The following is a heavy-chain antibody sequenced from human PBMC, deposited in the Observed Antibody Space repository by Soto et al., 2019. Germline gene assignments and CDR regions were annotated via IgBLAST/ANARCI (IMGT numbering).Heavy chain of an antibody. Sequence: QVQLVQSGAEVKKPGSSVKVSCEASGGTFSSYAISWVRQAPGQGLEWMGGIIPIFGTANYAQKFQCRVTITADESTSTAYMELSSLRSEDTVVYYCARDEDFVVVPAAIKWSYGMDVWCQGTTVTVSS. CDR3: ARDEDFVVVPAAIKWSYGMDV. CDR1: GGTFSSYA. V-gene: IGHV1-69*01. CDR2: IIPIFGTA. D-gene: IGHD2-2*02. J-gene: IGHJ6*02.